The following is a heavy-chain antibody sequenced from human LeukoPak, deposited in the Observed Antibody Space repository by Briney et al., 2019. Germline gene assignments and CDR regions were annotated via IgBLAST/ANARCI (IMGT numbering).Heavy chain of an antibody. CDR1: GYAFTSYY. V-gene: IGHV1-46*01. J-gene: IGHJ4*02. Sequence: ASVKVSCKASGYAFTSYYIHWVRQAPGQGPEWMGVINPSSGGTSYAQKFQGRVTMTRDTSTGTVYMALSSLRSEDTAVYYCARPGYSYGLDYWGQGTLVTVSS. CDR3: ARPGYSYGLDY. CDR2: INPSSGGT. D-gene: IGHD5-18*01.